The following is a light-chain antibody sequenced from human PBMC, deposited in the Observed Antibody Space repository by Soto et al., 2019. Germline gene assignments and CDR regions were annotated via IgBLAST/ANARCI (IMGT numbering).Light chain of an antibody. CDR1: SSDVGGYNY. V-gene: IGLV2-14*01. Sequence: QSVLTQPASVSGSPGQSITISCTGTSSDVGGYNYVSWYQQHPGKAPKLMIYDVSNRPSGVSNRFSGSKSGNTASLTISGLQAEDEADYYSSSYTSSSTHVFGTGPKVTVL. J-gene: IGLJ1*01. CDR2: DVS. CDR3: SSYTSSSTHV.